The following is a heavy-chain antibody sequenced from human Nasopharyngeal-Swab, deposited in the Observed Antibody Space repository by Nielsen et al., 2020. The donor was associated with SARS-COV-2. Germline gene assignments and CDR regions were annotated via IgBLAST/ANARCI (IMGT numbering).Heavy chain of an antibody. Sequence: GESLKISCAASGFTVSSNYMSWVRQAPGKGLEWVSVIYSGGSTYYADSVKGRFTIYRDNSKTTLYLQMNSLRAEDTAVYYCAREEAAAGNGEVYYYYGMDVWGQGTTVTVSS. CDR3: AREEAAAGNGEVYYYYGMDV. V-gene: IGHV3-53*01. CDR2: IYSGGST. J-gene: IGHJ6*02. D-gene: IGHD6-13*01. CDR1: GFTVSSNY.